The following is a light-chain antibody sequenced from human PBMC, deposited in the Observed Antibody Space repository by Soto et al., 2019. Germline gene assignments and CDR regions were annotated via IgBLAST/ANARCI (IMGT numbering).Light chain of an antibody. Sequence: EVALTQSPGTLSLAPGEETTPSCWASQSVNSRLAWYQHKPGQAPRLLISGASSRATGIPDRFSGSGSATDFTLTISSLEPEDFALYYCQHYGRSPITFGQGTQLEIK. CDR2: GAS. CDR3: QHYGRSPIT. CDR1: QSVNSR. J-gene: IGKJ5*01. V-gene: IGKV3-20*01.